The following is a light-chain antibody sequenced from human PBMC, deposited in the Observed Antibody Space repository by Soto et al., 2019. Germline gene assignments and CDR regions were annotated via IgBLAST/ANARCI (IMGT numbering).Light chain of an antibody. V-gene: IGKV1-12*01. J-gene: IGKJ2*01. Sequence: DIQLTQSPSSVSASVGDRVTLTFRASQGISNWLAWYQQKPGKAPKLLISAASTLQGGVPSRFSGSFSGTDFTLTITSLQAEDFATYCCQQAYSIPVTFGQGTKLEIK. CDR3: QQAYSIPVT. CDR2: AAS. CDR1: QGISNW.